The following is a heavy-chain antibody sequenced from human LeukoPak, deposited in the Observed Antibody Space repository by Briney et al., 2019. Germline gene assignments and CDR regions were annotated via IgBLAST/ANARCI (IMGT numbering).Heavy chain of an antibody. CDR2: ISGSGSST. Sequence: GGSPRLSCAASGFTFATYAMSWVRQAPGRGLEWVSSISGSGSSTFYADSVKGRFTISRDNSKNTLYLQMTSLRAEDTAVFYCAKSPYALGSYGIAGDYWGQGTLVTVSS. D-gene: IGHD3-10*01. J-gene: IGHJ4*02. CDR3: AKSPYALGSYGIAGDY. V-gene: IGHV3-23*01. CDR1: GFTFATYA.